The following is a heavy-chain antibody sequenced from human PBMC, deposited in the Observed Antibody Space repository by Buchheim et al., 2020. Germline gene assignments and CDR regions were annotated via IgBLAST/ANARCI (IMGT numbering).Heavy chain of an antibody. D-gene: IGHD3-16*01. Sequence: EVQLLESGGGSAQPGGSLRLSCAASGLTFNNYAMSWVRQAPVQGLEWVSTISGSGGSTYYADSVKGRFTISRDNSKNTLYLQMNSVGAADTDVYYCARVYIRDRGSDYWGQGTL. CDR2: ISGSGGST. CDR1: GLTFNNYA. J-gene: IGHJ4*02. CDR3: ARVYIRDRGSDY. V-gene: IGHV3-23*01.